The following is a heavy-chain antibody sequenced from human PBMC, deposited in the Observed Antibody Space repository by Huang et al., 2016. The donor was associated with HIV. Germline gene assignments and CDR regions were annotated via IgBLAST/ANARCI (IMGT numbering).Heavy chain of an antibody. D-gene: IGHD3-16*01. V-gene: IGHV1-18*01. Sequence: QVQLVQSGAEVKKPGASVKVSCKSSGYIFTTYGINWVRQAPGQGLEWMGWISSYNCNTNYAQKLPGRVTMTTDTSTSTAYMELRSLRSDDTAVYFCARGGMGAFDIWGQGTMVTVSS. CDR2: ISSYNCNT. CDR3: ARGGMGAFDI. J-gene: IGHJ3*02. CDR1: GYIFTTYG.